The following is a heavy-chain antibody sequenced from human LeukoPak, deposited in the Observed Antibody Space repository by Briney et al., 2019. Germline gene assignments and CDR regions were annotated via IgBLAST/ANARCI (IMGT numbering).Heavy chain of an antibody. CDR3: AREGGDPRWLDP. CDR2: INTSGST. V-gene: IGHV4-4*07. D-gene: IGHD6-25*01. CDR1: GGSISSYY. J-gene: IGHJ5*02. Sequence: SETLSLTCTVSGGSISSYYWTWIRQSAGKGLEWIGRINTSGSTNYDPSLRSRVTMSVNTSKNQFSLNLTSVTAADTAVYSCAREGGDPRWLDPWGQGTLVTVSS.